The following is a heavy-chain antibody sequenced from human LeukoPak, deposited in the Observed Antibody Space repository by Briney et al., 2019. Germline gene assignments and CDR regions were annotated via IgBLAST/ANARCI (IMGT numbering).Heavy chain of an antibody. CDR2: IIPILGIA. D-gene: IGHD1-26*01. V-gene: IGHV1-69*04. Sequence: SVKVSCKASGGTFSSYGISWVRQAPGQGLEWMGRIIPILGIANYAQKFQGRVTITADKSTSTAYMELSSLRSEDTAVYYCARWETQRGVNYWGQGTLVTVSS. J-gene: IGHJ4*02. CDR1: GGTFSSYG. CDR3: ARWETQRGVNY.